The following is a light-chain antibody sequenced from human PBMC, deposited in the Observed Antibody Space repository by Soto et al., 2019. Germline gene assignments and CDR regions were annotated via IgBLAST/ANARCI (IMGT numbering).Light chain of an antibody. V-gene: IGLV2-14*02. J-gene: IGLJ1*01. CDR1: SSDVGAYNS. CDR2: KGT. Sequence: QSVLAQPASVSGSPGQSITISCTGASSDVGAYNSVSWYQQHPHRAPQVIIYKGTQRPSGVSNRFSGSTSGNAASLTISALQADDEADYYCSSYTSSSPYVLGTGTKVTV. CDR3: SSYTSSSPYV.